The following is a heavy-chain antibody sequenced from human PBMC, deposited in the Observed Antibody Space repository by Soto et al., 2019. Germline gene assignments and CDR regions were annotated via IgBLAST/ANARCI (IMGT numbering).Heavy chain of an antibody. V-gene: IGHV1-2*02. D-gene: IGHD3-9*01. CDR3: ARDARGTRGFDEMDI. CDR1: GYIFTGYH. J-gene: IGHJ6*02. Sequence: AASVKVSCKASGYIFTGYHIHWVRQAPGRGLEWMGWINPNSGDTEYAQNFQGRVTMTRDTSFNLVYMEMSGLMSDDTAVYYCARDARGTRGFDEMDIWGQGTRVTVSS. CDR2: INPNSGDT.